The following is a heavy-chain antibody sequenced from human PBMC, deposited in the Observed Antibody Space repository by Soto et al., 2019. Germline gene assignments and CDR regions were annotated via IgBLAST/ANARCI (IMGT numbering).Heavy chain of an antibody. V-gene: IGHV3-23*01. CDR3: ANDLRFLESDC. CDR1: GFTFSSYA. CDR2: ISGSGGST. D-gene: IGHD3-3*01. J-gene: IGHJ4*02. Sequence: VQLLESGGGLVQPGGSLRLSCAASGFTFSSYAMSWVRQAPGKGLEWVSAISGSGGSTYYADSVKGRFTRSRDVSKKSLYLQMNSLRAQATAVYYCANDLRFLESDCWGQGTLVTVSS.